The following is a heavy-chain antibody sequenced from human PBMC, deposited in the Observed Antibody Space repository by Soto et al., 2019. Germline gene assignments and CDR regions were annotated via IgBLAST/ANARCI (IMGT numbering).Heavy chain of an antibody. V-gene: IGHV3-21*01. J-gene: IGHJ4*02. CDR1: GFTFSSYS. CDR3: ARATAAAGTYRGFANDY. Sequence: EVQLVESGGGLVKPGGSLRLSCAASGFTFSSYSMNWVRQAPGKGLECVSSISSSSSYIYYADSVKGRFTISRDNAKNSLYLQMNSLRAEDTAVYYCARATAAAGTYRGFANDYWGQGTLVTVSS. D-gene: IGHD6-13*01. CDR2: ISSSSSYI.